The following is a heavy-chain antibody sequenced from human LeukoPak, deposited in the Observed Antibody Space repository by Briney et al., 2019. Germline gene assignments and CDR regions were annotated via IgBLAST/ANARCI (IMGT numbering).Heavy chain of an antibody. CDR3: ARGSRGNYCSGGSCYHNWFDP. CDR2: INHSGST. V-gene: IGHV4-34*01. D-gene: IGHD2-15*01. J-gene: IGHJ5*02. CDR1: GGSFSGYY. Sequence: SETLSLTCAVYGGSFSGYYWSWIRQPPGKGLEWIGEINHSGSTNYNPSLKSRVTISVDTSKNQFSLKLSSVTAADTAVYYCARGSRGNYCSGGSCYHNWFDPWGQGTLVTVSS.